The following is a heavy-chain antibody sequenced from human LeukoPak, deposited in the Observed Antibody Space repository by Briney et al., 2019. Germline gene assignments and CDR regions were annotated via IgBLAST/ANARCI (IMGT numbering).Heavy chain of an antibody. V-gene: IGHV4-34*01. CDR2: INHSGST. J-gene: IGHJ4*02. CDR3: ARCERGSSWYIEYYFDD. D-gene: IGHD6-13*01. CDR1: GGSFSGYY. Sequence: SETLSLTCAVYGGSFSGYYWSWIRQPPGKGLEWIGEINHSGSTNYNPSLKSRVTISVDTSKNQFSLKLSSVTAADTAVYYCARCERGSSWYIEYYFDDWGQGTLVTVSS.